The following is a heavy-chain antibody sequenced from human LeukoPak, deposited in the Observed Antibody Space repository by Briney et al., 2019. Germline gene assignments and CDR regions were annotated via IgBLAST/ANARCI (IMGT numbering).Heavy chain of an antibody. Sequence: ASVKVSCKASGYTFTDYYMHWVRQAPGQGLEWMGWINPNSGGTNYAQKFQGRVTMTRDTSISTAYMELSRLRSDDTAVYYCARSGYSYGDYYYYGMDVWGQGTTVTVSS. CDR3: ARSGYSYGDYYYYGMDV. D-gene: IGHD5-18*01. V-gene: IGHV1-2*02. CDR1: GYTFTDYY. J-gene: IGHJ6*02. CDR2: INPNSGGT.